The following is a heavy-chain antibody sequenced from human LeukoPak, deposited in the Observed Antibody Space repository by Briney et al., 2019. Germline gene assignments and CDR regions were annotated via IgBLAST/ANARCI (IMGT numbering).Heavy chain of an antibody. CDR3: ARDSSSIVFGWFDP. CDR1: GFTFSSYA. Sequence: PGGSLRLSCAASGFTFSSYAMHWVRQAPGKGLEWVAVISYDGSNKYYADSVKGRFTISRDNSTNTLYLQMNSLRAEDTAVYYCARDSSSIVFGWFDPWGQGTLVTVSS. J-gene: IGHJ5*02. CDR2: ISYDGSNK. D-gene: IGHD6-6*01. V-gene: IGHV3-30-3*01.